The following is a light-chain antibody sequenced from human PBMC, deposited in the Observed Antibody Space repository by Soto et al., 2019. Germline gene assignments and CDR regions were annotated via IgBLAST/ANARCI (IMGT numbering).Light chain of an antibody. CDR1: QSIISY. Sequence: IQMPQSPSSLSASVGDRVTITYRASQSIISYLNWYQQKPGKAPKLLIYAASSLQSGVTSRFSGSGSGTDFTLTISSLQPEDFATYYCQQSYRTPTFGQGTRLEIK. V-gene: IGKV1-39*01. J-gene: IGKJ5*01. CDR3: QQSYRTPT. CDR2: AAS.